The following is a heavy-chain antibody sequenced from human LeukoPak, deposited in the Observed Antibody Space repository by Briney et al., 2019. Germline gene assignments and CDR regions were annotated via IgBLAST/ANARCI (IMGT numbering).Heavy chain of an antibody. V-gene: IGHV3-11*01. CDR3: ARAPYYYDSSGYRFDY. CDR2: ISSSGSTI. J-gene: IGHJ4*02. CDR1: GFTFSDYY. D-gene: IGHD3-22*01. Sequence: GGSLRLSCAASGFTFSDYYMSWIRQAPGKGLKWVSYISSSGSTIYYADSVKGRFTISRDNAKNSLYLQMNSLRAEDTAVYYCARAPYYYDSSGYRFDYWGQGTLVTVSS.